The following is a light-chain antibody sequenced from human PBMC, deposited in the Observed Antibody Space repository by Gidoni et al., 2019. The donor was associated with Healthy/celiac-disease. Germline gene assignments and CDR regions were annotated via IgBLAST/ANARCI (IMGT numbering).Light chain of an antibody. Sequence: QSVLTQPPSASGTPGQRVTISCSGSSSNIGSNTVNWYHQLPGTAPKLLIYSNNQRPSGVPDRFSGSKSGTSASLAISGLQSEDEADYYCAAWDDSLHGWVFGGGTKLTVL. CDR2: SNN. V-gene: IGLV1-44*01. CDR1: SSNIGSNT. J-gene: IGLJ3*02. CDR3: AAWDDSLHGWV.